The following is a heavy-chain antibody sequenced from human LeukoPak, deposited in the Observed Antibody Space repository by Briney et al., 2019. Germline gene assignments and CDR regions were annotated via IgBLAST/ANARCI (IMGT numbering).Heavy chain of an antibody. J-gene: IGHJ4*02. V-gene: IGHV4-34*01. CDR3: ARARQYYYDSRGYYYFDY. D-gene: IGHD3-22*01. CDR2: INHSGST. CDR1: GGSFSGYY. Sequence: PSETLSLTCAVYGGSFSGYYWSWIRQPPGKGLEWIGEINHSGSTNYNPSLKSRVTISVDTSKNQFSLKLSSVTAADTAVYYCARARQYYYDSRGYYYFDYWGQGTLVTVSS.